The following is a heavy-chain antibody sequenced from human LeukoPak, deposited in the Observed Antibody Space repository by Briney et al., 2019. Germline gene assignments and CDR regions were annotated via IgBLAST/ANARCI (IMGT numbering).Heavy chain of an antibody. CDR3: AREGGDNPYFDY. CDR1: GFTFSSYA. J-gene: IGHJ4*02. Sequence: QPGGSLRLSCAASGFTFSSYAMHWVRQAPGKGLEWVVVISYDGSNKYYADSVKGRFTISRDNSKNTLYLQMNSLRAEDTAVYYCAREGGDNPYFDYWGQGTLVTVSS. V-gene: IGHV3-30-3*01. CDR2: ISYDGSNK. D-gene: IGHD1-1*01.